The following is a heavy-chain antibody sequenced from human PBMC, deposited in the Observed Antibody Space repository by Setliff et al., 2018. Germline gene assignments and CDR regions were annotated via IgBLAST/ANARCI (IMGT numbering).Heavy chain of an antibody. V-gene: IGHV4-4*08. CDR1: GASISSYY. Sequence: SETLSLTCTVSGASISSYYWSWIRQPPGKGLEWIGYIYTSGGTNYNPSLKSRVTISVDASKNQFSLKLSSVTAADTAVYYCARWRVRDSGYYPRLSYMDVWGKGTTVTVSS. J-gene: IGHJ6*03. CDR3: ARWRVRDSGYYPRLSYMDV. CDR2: IYTSGGT. D-gene: IGHD3-22*01.